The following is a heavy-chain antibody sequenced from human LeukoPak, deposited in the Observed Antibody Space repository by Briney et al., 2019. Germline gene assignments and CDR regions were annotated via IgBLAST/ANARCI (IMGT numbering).Heavy chain of an antibody. J-gene: IGHJ4*02. D-gene: IGHD2-2*01. V-gene: IGHV1-8*02. CDR3: ARGYPQPAAIPFDY. CDR1: GYTFTSYD. CDR2: MNPNSGNT. Sequence: ASVKVSCKASGYTFTSYDINWVRQATGQGLEWMGWMNPNSGNTGYAQKFQGRVTITRNTSISTAYMELSSLRSEDTAVYYCARGYPQPAAIPFDYWGQGTLVTVSS.